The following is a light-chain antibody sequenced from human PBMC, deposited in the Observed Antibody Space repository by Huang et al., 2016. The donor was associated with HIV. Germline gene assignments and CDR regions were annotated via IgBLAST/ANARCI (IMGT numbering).Light chain of an antibody. CDR1: QSVGSY. CDR2: DAS. CDR3: HQHSSWPGT. V-gene: IGKV3-11*01. J-gene: IGKJ1*01. Sequence: DIVLTQSPATLSLSPGERATLSCRAGQSVGSYLAWYQQTPGQAPRLLVSDASHRATGIPARCSGSGSGTDFTLTISSLEPEDFAVYYCHQHSSWPGTFGQGTRVEIK.